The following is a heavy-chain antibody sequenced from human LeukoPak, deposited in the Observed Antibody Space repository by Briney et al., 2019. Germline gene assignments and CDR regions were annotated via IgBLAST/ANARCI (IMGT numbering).Heavy chain of an antibody. CDR2: IGAYNGNT. V-gene: IGHV1-18*01. CDR1: GYTFTSYG. Sequence: ASVKVSCKASGYTFTSYGISWVRQAPGQGLEWMGWIGAYNGNTNYAQKLQGRVTMTTDTSTSTAYMELRSLRSDDTAVYYCARVSIADNWFDPWGQGTLVTVSS. CDR3: ARVSIADNWFDP. J-gene: IGHJ5*02. D-gene: IGHD6-13*01.